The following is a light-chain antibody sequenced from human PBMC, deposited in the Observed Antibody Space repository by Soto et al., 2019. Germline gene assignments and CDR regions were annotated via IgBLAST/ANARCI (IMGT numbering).Light chain of an antibody. CDR1: SSDVGGFNY. J-gene: IGLJ1*01. CDR3: NSYTSSSTYV. CDR2: DVT. Sequence: QSALTQPASVSGSPGQSITISCTGTSSDVGGFNYVSWYQQHPGKAPKRMIYDVTNRPSGVSYRFSGSKSGNTASLTISGLQAEDEADYYCNSYTSSSTYVFGIGTKVTVL. V-gene: IGLV2-14*03.